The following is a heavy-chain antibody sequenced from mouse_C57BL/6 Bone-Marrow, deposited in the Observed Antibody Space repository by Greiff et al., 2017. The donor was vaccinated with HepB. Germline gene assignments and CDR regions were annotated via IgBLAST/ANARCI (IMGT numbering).Heavy chain of an antibody. V-gene: IGHV1-5*01. Sequence: EVQLQQSGPVLARPGASVKMSCKTSGYTFTSYWMHWVKQRPGQGLEWIGAIYPGNSDTSYNQKFKGKAKLTAVTSASTAYMELSSLTNEDAAVYYCTRSKSSYGYFDVWGTGTTVTVSS. CDR3: TRSKSSYGYFDV. CDR2: IYPGNSDT. J-gene: IGHJ1*03. D-gene: IGHD1-1*01. CDR1: GYTFTSYW.